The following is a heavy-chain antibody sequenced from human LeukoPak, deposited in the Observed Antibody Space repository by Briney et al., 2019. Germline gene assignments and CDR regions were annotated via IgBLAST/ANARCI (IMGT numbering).Heavy chain of an antibody. J-gene: IGHJ6*03. CDR3: ARDRTQQLDYYYHYYMDV. CDR2: INPNSGGT. CDR1: GYTFTGYY. Sequence: ASVKVSCKASGYTFTGYYMHWVRQAPGQGLEWMGWINPNSGGTNYAQKFQGRVTMTRDTSISTAYMELSRLRSDDTAVYYCARDRTQQLDYYYHYYMDVWGKGTTVTVSS. V-gene: IGHV1-2*02. D-gene: IGHD6-13*01.